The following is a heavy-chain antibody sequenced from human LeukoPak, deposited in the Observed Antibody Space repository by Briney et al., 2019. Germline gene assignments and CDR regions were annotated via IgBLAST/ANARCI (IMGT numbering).Heavy chain of an antibody. CDR1: GFTFSSYA. CDR3: AKESPYGSGSRKYYFDY. Sequence: PGGSLRLSCAASGFTFSSYAMSWVRQAPGKGLEWVSAISGSADRTYYADSMKGRFTISRDNSKNTLYLQMNSLRAEDTAIYYCAKESPYGSGSRKYYFDYWGQGTLVTVSS. D-gene: IGHD3-10*01. CDR2: ISGSADRT. V-gene: IGHV3-23*01. J-gene: IGHJ4*02.